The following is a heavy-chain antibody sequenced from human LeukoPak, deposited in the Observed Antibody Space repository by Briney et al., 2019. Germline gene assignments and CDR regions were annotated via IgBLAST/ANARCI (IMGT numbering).Heavy chain of an antibody. CDR3: ARESHPERRLESGFDY. CDR1: GGSISSGGYY. Sequence: SETLSLTCTVSGGSISSGGYYWSWIRQHPGKGLEWIGYIYYSGSTYYNPSLKSRVTISVDTSKNQFSLKLSSVTAADTAVYYCARESHPERRLESGFDYWGQGTLVTVSS. J-gene: IGHJ4*02. V-gene: IGHV4-31*03. D-gene: IGHD1-1*01. CDR2: IYYSGST.